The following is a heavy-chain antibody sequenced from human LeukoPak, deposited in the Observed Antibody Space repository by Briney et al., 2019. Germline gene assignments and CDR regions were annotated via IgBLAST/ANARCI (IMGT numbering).Heavy chain of an antibody. D-gene: IGHD1-26*01. CDR2: ISGSSAFI. CDR3: ARDRDVGAIPFDY. J-gene: IGHJ4*02. Sequence: PGGSLRLSCAASGFTFDDYAMHWVRQAPGKGLEWVSSISGSSAFINYADSLKGRFTVSRDNAKNSLYLQMDSLTVEDTALYYCARDRDVGAIPFDYWGQGTLVTVSS. CDR1: GFTFDDYA. V-gene: IGHV3-21*01.